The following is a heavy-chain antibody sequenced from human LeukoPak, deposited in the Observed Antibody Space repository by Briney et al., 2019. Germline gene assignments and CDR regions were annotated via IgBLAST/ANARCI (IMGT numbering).Heavy chain of an antibody. D-gene: IGHD6-13*01. Sequence: GGSLRLSCAASGFTFSSYNMNWVRQAPGKGLEWVSSISSSSSYIYYADSVKGRFTISRDNAKNSLYLQMNSLRAEDTAVYYCARDRSSSWYPTFDYWGQGTLVTVSS. CDR3: ARDRSSSWYPTFDY. CDR2: ISSSSSYI. V-gene: IGHV3-21*01. J-gene: IGHJ4*02. CDR1: GFTFSSYN.